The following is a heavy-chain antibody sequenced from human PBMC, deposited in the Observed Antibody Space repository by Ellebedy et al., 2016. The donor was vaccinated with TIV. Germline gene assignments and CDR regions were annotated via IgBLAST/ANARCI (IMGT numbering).Heavy chain of an antibody. D-gene: IGHD4-17*01. CDR3: AKDRYSDRGRYLDY. V-gene: IGHV3-23*01. CDR1: GFTFSTYA. J-gene: IGHJ4*02. CDR2: ISDAGINT. Sequence: GGSLRLSXAASGFTFSTYAMSWVRQAPGKGLQWVSGISDAGINTYYADSVTGRFTISRDNSRNTLYLQMNSLRAEDTAVYYCAKDRYSDRGRYLDYWGEGTLVTVSS.